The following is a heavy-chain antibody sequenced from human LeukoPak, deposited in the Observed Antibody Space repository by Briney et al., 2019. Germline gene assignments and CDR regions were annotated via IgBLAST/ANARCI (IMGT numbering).Heavy chain of an antibody. CDR2: ISYDGSSK. D-gene: IGHD3-3*01. V-gene: IGHV3-30*09. Sequence: GRSLRLSCAASGFSFSQYAMHWVRQAPGKGLEWVAFISYDGSSKSYSESVKGRFAASRDDSENTLYLQMNSLRVEDTAIYHCARERTGYYIVYWGQGTLVTVSS. CDR1: GFSFSQYA. CDR3: ARERTGYYIVY. J-gene: IGHJ4*02.